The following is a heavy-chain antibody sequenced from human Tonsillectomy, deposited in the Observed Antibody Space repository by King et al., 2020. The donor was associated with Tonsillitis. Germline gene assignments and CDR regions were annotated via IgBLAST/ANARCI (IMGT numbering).Heavy chain of an antibody. V-gene: IGHV1-18*01. J-gene: IGHJ5*02. Sequence: QVPLVQSGAEVKKPGASVKVSCKASGYTFTNYLINWVWQAPGQGLEWMGWISTNNTNTNYAQKFQGRVTMTTDTSTSTVYMELRSLRFDDTAVYYCARDLVYCSGIGCYSEGLNPWGQGTLVTVSS. D-gene: IGHD2-15*01. CDR2: ISTNNTNT. CDR1: GYTFTNYL. CDR3: ARDLVYCSGIGCYSEGLNP.